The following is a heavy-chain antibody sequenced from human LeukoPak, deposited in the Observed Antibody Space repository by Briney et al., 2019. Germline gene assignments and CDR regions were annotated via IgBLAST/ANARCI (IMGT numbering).Heavy chain of an antibody. V-gene: IGHV5-51*01. CDR2: IYPGDSDT. Sequence: GESLKISCKGSGYSFTSYWIGWVRQMPGKGLEWMGIIYPGDSDTRYSPSFQGQVTISADKSISTAYLRWSSLKASDTAMYYCASAIRYYDSSGYPPHYYYYYGMDVWGQGTTVTVSS. CDR1: GYSFTSYW. D-gene: IGHD3-22*01. CDR3: ASAIRYYDSSGYPPHYYYYYGMDV. J-gene: IGHJ6*02.